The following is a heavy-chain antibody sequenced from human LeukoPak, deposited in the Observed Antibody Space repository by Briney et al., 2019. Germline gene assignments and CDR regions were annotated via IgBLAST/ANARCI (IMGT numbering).Heavy chain of an antibody. D-gene: IGHD3-10*01. Sequence: PGGSLTLSCPASAFTFSSYGMSWVRQAPGKGLEWVSAISGSGGSTYYADSVKGRFTISRDNSKNTLYLQMNSLRAEDTAVYYCAKDAVWFGELLGAFDIWGQGTMVTVSS. CDR1: AFTFSSYG. J-gene: IGHJ3*02. V-gene: IGHV3-23*01. CDR2: ISGSGGST. CDR3: AKDAVWFGELLGAFDI.